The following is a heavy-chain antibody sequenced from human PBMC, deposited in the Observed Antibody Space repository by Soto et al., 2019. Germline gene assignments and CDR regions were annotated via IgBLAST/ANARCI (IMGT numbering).Heavy chain of an antibody. J-gene: IGHJ4*01. CDR1: GYTFTNYV. CDR3: ARGRASWYWDF. CDR2: INAGTGNT. V-gene: IGHV1-3*01. Sequence: ASVKAFCKTFGYTFTNYVIHSARQAPGQGLEWMGWINAGTGNTKYSQKLQDRLTISRDTSAATTYLDLSRLASEDTAVYYCARGRASWYWDFWGHGTLVTVSS. D-gene: IGHD2-8*02.